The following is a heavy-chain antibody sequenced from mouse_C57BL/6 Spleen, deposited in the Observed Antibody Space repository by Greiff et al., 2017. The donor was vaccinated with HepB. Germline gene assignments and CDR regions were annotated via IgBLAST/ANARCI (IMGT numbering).Heavy chain of an antibody. CDR2: IWSGGST. V-gene: IGHV2-2*01. J-gene: IGHJ4*01. CDR1: GFSFTSYG. D-gene: IGHD1-1*01. Sequence: QVQLKESGPGLVQPSQSLSITCTVSGFSFTSYGVHWVRQSPGKGLEWLGVIWSGGSTDYNAAFISRLSISKDNSKSQVFFKMNSLQADDTAIYYCARNSATVVARYYAMDYWGQGTSVTVSS. CDR3: ARNSATVVARYYAMDY.